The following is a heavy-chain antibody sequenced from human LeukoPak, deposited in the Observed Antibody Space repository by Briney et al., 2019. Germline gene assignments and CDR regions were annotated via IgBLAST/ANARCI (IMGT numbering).Heavy chain of an antibody. CDR1: GGSISSGGYY. CDR2: IYYSGST. J-gene: IGHJ6*02. CDR3: ARGGTCGGDCHSTVPYYYYGMDV. Sequence: SQTLSLTCTVSGGSISSGGYYWSWIRQHPGKGLEWIGYIYYSGSTYYNPSLKSRVTISVDTSKNQFSLKLSSVTAADTAVYYCARGGTCGGDCHSTVPYYYYGMDVWGQGTTVTVSS. V-gene: IGHV4-31*03. D-gene: IGHD2-21*02.